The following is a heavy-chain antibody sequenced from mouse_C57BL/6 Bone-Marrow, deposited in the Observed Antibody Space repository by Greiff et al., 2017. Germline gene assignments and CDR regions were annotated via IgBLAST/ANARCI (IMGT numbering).Heavy chain of an antibody. Sequence: VQLQQPGAELVMPGASVKLSCKASGYTFTSYWMHWVKQRPGQGLEWIGEIDPSGSYTNYNQKFKGKSTLTVYKSSSTAYMQLSSLTSEDSAVYYCAREDWDFDYWGQGTTLTVSS. CDR2: IDPSGSYT. CDR3: AREDWDFDY. D-gene: IGHD4-1*01. J-gene: IGHJ2*01. V-gene: IGHV1-69*01. CDR1: GYTFTSYW.